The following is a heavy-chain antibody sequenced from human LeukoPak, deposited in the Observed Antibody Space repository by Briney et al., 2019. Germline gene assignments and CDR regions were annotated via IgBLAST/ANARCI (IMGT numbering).Heavy chain of an antibody. CDR2: INPSGGST. Sequence: ASVKVSCKASGYTFTGYYMHWVRQAPGQGLEWMGIINPSGGSTSYAQKFQGRVTMTRDTSTSTVYMELSSLRSEDTAVYYCARGCITMVRGVIYDYYYYYYMDVWGKGTTVTVSS. V-gene: IGHV1-46*01. J-gene: IGHJ6*03. D-gene: IGHD3-10*01. CDR3: ARGCITMVRGVIYDYYYYYYMDV. CDR1: GYTFTGYY.